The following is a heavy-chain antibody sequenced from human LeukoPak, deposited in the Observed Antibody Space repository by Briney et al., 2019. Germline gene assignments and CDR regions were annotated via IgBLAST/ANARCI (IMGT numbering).Heavy chain of an antibody. V-gene: IGHV3-48*01. CDR1: GFTFSSYA. J-gene: IGHJ6*03. D-gene: IGHD3-10*01. CDR2: ISSSSSTI. CDR3: ARVITMVRGGISVYYYYYMDV. Sequence: GGSLRLSCAASGFTFSSYAMNWVRQAPGKGLEWVSHISSSSSTIYYADSVKGRFTISRDNAKNSLYLQMNSLRAEDTALYHCARVITMVRGGISVYYYYYMDVWGKGTTVTISS.